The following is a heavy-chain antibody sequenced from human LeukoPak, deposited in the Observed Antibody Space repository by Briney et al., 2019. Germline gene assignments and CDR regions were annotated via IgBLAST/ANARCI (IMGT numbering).Heavy chain of an antibody. D-gene: IGHD3-16*01. CDR1: GGSISSGGYS. V-gene: IGHV4-30-2*01. J-gene: IGHJ4*02. CDR3: ARQGEGYYFDY. Sequence: PSQTLSLTCAVSGGSISSGGYSWSWIRQPPGKGLEWIGYIYRSGSTYYNPSLKSRVTISVDRSKNQFSLKLSSVTAADTAVYYCARQGEGYYFDYWGQGTLVTVSS. CDR2: IYRSGST.